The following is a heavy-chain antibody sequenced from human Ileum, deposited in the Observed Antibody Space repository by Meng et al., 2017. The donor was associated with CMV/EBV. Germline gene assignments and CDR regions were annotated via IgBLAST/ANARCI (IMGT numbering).Heavy chain of an antibody. CDR3: AYSSSWAHFDY. D-gene: IGHD6-13*01. V-gene: IGHV3-23*01. CDR1: GFTFSSYA. Sequence: GGSLRLSCSGSGFTFSSYAMTWVRQAPGKGLEWVSIIYSDGTTYYADSVKGRFTISRDKSKNTLDLQMNSLRAEDMAVYYCAYSSSWAHFDYWGQGTLVTVSS. CDR2: IYSDGTT. J-gene: IGHJ4*02.